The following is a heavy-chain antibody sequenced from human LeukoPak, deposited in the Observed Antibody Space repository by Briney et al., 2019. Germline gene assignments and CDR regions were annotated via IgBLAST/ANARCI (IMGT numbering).Heavy chain of an antibody. CDR1: GGSISSYY. D-gene: IGHD6-19*01. CDR2: IYYSGST. CDR3: AKDIYSSGDGGDY. J-gene: IGHJ4*02. Sequence: SETLSLTCTVSGGSISSYYWSWIRQPPGKGLEWIGYIYYSGSTNYNPSLKSRVTISVDTSKNQFSLKLSSVTAADTAVYYCAKDIYSSGDGGDYWGQGTLVTVSS. V-gene: IGHV4-59*01.